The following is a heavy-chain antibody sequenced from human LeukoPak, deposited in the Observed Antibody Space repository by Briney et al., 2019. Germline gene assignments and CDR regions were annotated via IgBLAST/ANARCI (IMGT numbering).Heavy chain of an antibody. V-gene: IGHV1-2*03. Sequence: LVASVTVSCKASGYTFTAYYIHWVRQAPGQGLEWMGWINPNSGGTNYAQKFQGRVTMTSDTSISTAYMELSRLRSDDTAVYYCARGHYLTSTDYGGQGTLVTVS. CDR1: GYTFTAYY. CDR2: INPNSGGT. D-gene: IGHD3-10*01. J-gene: IGHJ4*02. CDR3: ARGHYLTSTDY.